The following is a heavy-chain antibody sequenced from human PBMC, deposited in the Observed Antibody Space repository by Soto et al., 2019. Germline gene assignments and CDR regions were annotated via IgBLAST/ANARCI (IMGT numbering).Heavy chain of an antibody. V-gene: IGHV1-18*01. D-gene: IGHD1-26*01. J-gene: IGHJ4*02. CDR2: LSAYNGNT. Sequence: QIHLVQSGAEVKEPGASVKVSCKASGYTFTSYAISWVRQAPGQGLEWMGWLSAYNGNTNYAQNLRGRVTVTTDTSTDTAYMELRSLRSDDTAVYYCATVVGAVPYWGQGALVTVSS. CDR3: ATVVGAVPY. CDR1: GYTFTSYA.